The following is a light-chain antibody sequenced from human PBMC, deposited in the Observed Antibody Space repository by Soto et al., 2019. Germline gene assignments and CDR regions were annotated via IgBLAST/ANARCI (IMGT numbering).Light chain of an antibody. CDR2: DAS. Sequence: DIQMTQSPPTLSASVGDRVTITCRASQSISSWLAWYQQKPGKAPKLLIYDASTLESGVPSRFSGSGSATELTLTISSLLPDDFATYYCQQYNKYLMYTFGQGTKLDIK. J-gene: IGKJ2*01. V-gene: IGKV1-5*01. CDR1: QSISSW. CDR3: QQYNKYLMYT.